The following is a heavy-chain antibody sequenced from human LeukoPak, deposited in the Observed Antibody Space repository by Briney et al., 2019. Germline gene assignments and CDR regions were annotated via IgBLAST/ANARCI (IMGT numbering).Heavy chain of an antibody. CDR1: GFTFDDYA. Sequence: GGSLRLTCAASGFTFDDYAMHWVRQAPGKGLEWVTGISWNSGSIGYADSVKGRFTISRDNAKNSLYLQMNSLRAEDTAVYYCAKGGGTTVTHFSRYYYMDVWGKGTTVTVSS. J-gene: IGHJ6*03. CDR2: ISWNSGSI. V-gene: IGHV3-9*01. CDR3: AKGGGTTVTHFSRYYYMDV. D-gene: IGHD4-11*01.